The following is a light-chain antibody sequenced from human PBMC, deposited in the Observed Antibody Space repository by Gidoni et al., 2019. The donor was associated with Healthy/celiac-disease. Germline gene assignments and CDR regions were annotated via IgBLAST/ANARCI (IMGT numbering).Light chain of an antibody. J-gene: IGLJ1*01. V-gene: IGLV2-23*02. CDR2: EVS. CDR1: SSHVGRNNL. Sequence: QSALTPPASVSGSPGQSITISCTGTSSHVGRNNLVSWYQQPPGKAPKLIIYEVSKRPSGVAHRFSGSNSGNTASLTISGLQAEDEADYYCCSYAGSSTYVFGTGTKVTVL. CDR3: CSYAGSSTYV.